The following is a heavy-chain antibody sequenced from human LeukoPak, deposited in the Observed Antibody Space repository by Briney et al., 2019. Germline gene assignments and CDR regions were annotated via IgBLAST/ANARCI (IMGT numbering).Heavy chain of an antibody. D-gene: IGHD5-12*01. CDR1: GFTFSSYA. CDR2: ISYDGSNK. V-gene: IGHV3-30*04. CDR3: ASEYSGYDSFYFDY. Sequence: GGSLRLSCAASGFTFSSYAMHWVRQAPGKGLEWVAVISYDGSNKYYADSVKGRFTISRDNSKNTLYLQMNSLKAEDTAVYYFASEYSGYDSFYFDYWGQGTLVTVSS. J-gene: IGHJ4*02.